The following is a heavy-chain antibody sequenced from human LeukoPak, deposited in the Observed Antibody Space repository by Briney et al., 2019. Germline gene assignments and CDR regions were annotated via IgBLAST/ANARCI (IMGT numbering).Heavy chain of an antibody. CDR3: ARGKWELNY. D-gene: IGHD1-26*01. Sequence: KPSETLSLTCAVYGGSFSGYYWSWIRQPPGKGLEWIGEINHSGSTNYNPSLKSRVTISVDTSKNQFSLKLSSVTAADTAVYYCARGKWELNYWGQGTLVTVST. CDR2: INHSGST. V-gene: IGHV4-34*01. CDR1: GGSFSGYY. J-gene: IGHJ4*02.